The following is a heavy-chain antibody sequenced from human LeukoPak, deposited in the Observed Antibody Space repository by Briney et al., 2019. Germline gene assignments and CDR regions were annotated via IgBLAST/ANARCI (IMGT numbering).Heavy chain of an antibody. J-gene: IGHJ4*02. D-gene: IGHD1-1*01. CDR1: GFTFSSHS. Sequence: GGSLRLSCAASGFTFSSHSMSWVRQAPGKGLEWVASIKQGGSEKYYVDSVKGRFTISRDNTKNSLSLQMNSLRAEDTAVYYCAVGTTTGKYWGQGSLVTVSS. CDR3: AVGTTTGKY. V-gene: IGHV3-7*01. CDR2: IKQGGSEK.